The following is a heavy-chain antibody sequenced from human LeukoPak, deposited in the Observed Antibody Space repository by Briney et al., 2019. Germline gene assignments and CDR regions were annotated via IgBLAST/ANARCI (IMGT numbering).Heavy chain of an antibody. CDR1: GFAFSSYA. CDR3: AKDLFGGPYYDYIWGSQRKLCFDY. D-gene: IGHD3-16*01. Sequence: PGGSLRLSCADSGFAFSSYALAWVRQAPGKGLEWVSAVTGRGVATHYADSVKGRFTISRDNSKNTLYLQMNSLRAEDTAVYYCAKDLFGGPYYDYIWGSQRKLCFDYWGQGTLVTVSS. CDR2: VTGRGVAT. J-gene: IGHJ4*02. V-gene: IGHV3-23*01.